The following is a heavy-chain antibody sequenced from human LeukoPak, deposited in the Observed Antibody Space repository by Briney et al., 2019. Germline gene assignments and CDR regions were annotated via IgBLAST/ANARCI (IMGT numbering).Heavy chain of an antibody. D-gene: IGHD2-2*01. CDR3: ARDRCSSTSCYLDP. J-gene: IGHJ5*02. Sequence: GASVKVSCKASGYTFTSYGISWVRQAPGQGLEWMGWISAYNGNTNYAQKLQGRVTTTTDTSTSTAYMELRSLRSDDTAVYYCARDRCSSTSCYLDPWGQGTLVTVSS. CDR1: GYTFTSYG. CDR2: ISAYNGNT. V-gene: IGHV1-18*01.